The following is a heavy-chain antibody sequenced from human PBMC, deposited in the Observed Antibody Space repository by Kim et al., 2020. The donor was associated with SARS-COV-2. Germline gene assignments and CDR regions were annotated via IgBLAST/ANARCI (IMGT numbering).Heavy chain of an antibody. CDR1: GFTFSSYW. V-gene: IGHV3-7*03. CDR3: ARVGNPDYYDSSGYYPLDY. J-gene: IGHJ4*02. Sequence: GGSLRLSCAASGFTFSSYWMSWVRQALGKGLEWVANIKQDGSEKYYVDSVKGRFTISRDNAKNSLYLQMNSLRAEDTAVYYCARVGNPDYYDSSGYYPLDYWGQGTLVTVSS. CDR2: IKQDGSEK. D-gene: IGHD3-22*01.